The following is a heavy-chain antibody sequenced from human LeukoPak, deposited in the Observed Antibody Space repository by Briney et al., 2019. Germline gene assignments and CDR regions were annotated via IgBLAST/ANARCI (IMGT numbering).Heavy chain of an antibody. CDR1: GFTFSSYE. CDR3: ARGPHYEYYYYYGMDV. Sequence: GGSLRLSCAASGFTFSSYEMNWGRQGPGKGLEWGSYISSSGSTIYYADPVKGRFTIARDNAKNSLYLQVNSLRAEDTAVYYCARGPHYEYYYYYGMDVWGQGTTVTVSS. J-gene: IGHJ6*02. D-gene: IGHD4-17*01. V-gene: IGHV3-48*03. CDR2: ISSSGSTI.